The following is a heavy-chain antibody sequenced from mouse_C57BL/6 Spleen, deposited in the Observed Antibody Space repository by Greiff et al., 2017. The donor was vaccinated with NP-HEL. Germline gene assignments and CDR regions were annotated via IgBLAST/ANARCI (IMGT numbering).Heavy chain of an antibody. Sequence: QVQLQQPGAELVKPGASVKLSCKASGYAFTSYWMHWVKQRPGRGLEWIGRIDPGGGGTNYNGKFKSKATLTVDKPSSTAYMQLSSLTSEGSAVYYCARAGGSGCGAFDDWGTGTTVTVSS. D-gene: IGHD1-2*01. CDR1: GYAFTSYW. CDR2: IDPGGGGT. CDR3: ARAGGSGCGAFDD. V-gene: IGHV1-72*01. J-gene: IGHJ1*03.